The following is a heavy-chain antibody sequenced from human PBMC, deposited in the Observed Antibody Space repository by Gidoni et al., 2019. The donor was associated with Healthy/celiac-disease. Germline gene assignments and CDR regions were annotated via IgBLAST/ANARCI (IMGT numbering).Heavy chain of an antibody. CDR2: ISAYNGNT. D-gene: IGHD4-4*01. CDR3: ARDHHSNPRWVMDV. V-gene: IGHV1-18*01. CDR1: TFTSYG. Sequence: TFTSYGISWVRQAPGQGLEWMGWISAYNGNTNYAQKLQGRVTMTTDTSTSTAYMELRSLRSDDTAVYYCARDHHSNPRWVMDVWGKGTTVTVSS. J-gene: IGHJ6*04.